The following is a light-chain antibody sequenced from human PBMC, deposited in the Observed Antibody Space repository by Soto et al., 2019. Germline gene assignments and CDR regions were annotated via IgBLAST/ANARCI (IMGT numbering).Light chain of an antibody. CDR3: QQRSNWPLIT. V-gene: IGKV3D-20*02. Sequence: EIVLTQSPGTLSFSAGERATLSFRASQSVSSSYLAWYQQKPGQAPRLLIYDASNRATGIPARFSGSGSGTDFTLTISSLEPEDFAVYYCQQRSNWPLITFGQGTRLEIK. CDR1: QSVSSSY. CDR2: DAS. J-gene: IGKJ5*01.